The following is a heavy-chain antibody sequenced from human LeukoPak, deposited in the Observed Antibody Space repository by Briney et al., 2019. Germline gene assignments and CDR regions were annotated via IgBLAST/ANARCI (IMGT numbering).Heavy chain of an antibody. Sequence: GGSLRLSCAASGFTFSSYAMHWVRQAPGKGLEWVAVISYDGSNKYYADSVKGRFTISRDNSKNTLYLQMNSLRAGDTAVYYCARDLHHYYDSSGFPQGYMDVWGKGTTVTVSS. J-gene: IGHJ6*03. V-gene: IGHV3-30*04. D-gene: IGHD3-22*01. CDR3: ARDLHHYYDSSGFPQGYMDV. CDR1: GFTFSSYA. CDR2: ISYDGSNK.